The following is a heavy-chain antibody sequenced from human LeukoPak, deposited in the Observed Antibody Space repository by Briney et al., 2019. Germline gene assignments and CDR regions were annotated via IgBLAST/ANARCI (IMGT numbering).Heavy chain of an antibody. CDR1: GGSISSGGYY. CDR3: ARENAVVVPAALDAFDI. CDR2: IYHSGST. Sequence: SQTLSLTCTVSGGSISSGGYYWSWIRQPPGKGLEWIGYIYHSGSTYYNPSLKSRVTISVDRSKNQFSLKLSSVTAADTAVYYCARENAVVVPAALDAFDIWGQGTMVTVSS. D-gene: IGHD2-2*01. V-gene: IGHV4-30-2*01. J-gene: IGHJ3*02.